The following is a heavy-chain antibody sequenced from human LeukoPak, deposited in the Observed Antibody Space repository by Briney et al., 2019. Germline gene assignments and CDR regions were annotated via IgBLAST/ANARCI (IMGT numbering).Heavy chain of an antibody. Sequence: PGGSLRLSCAASGFTFDDYGMSWLRHAPGKGLELVSGINWNGGSTGYADSVKGRFTISRDNAKNSLYLQMNSLRAEDTALYYCARAGQRYCSSTSCYNFDYWGQGTLVTVSS. CDR3: ARAGQRYCSSTSCYNFDY. J-gene: IGHJ4*02. CDR1: GFTFDDYG. CDR2: INWNGGST. V-gene: IGHV3-20*04. D-gene: IGHD2-2*01.